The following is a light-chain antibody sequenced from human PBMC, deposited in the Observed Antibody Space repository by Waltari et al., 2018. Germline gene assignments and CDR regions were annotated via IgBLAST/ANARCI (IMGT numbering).Light chain of an antibody. V-gene: IGKV3-11*01. CDR2: DAS. CDR1: QSVSSD. Sequence: EIVLTQSPATLSLSPGERATLSCRASQSVSSDIAWYQHKPGQAPRLLIFDASNRAGGVPARCTGSVSGTDFTLTISSLEPEDVAVYYCQQRNNWPPITFGQGTRLEIK. J-gene: IGKJ5*01. CDR3: QQRNNWPPIT.